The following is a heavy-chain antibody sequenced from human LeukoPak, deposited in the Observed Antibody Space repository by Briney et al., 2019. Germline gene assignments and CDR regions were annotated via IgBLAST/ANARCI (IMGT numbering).Heavy chain of an antibody. V-gene: IGHV1-18*04. J-gene: IGHJ5*02. CDR3: ARDHSWNYVGDNWFAP. CDR2: ISAYNGNT. Sequence: GASVKVSCKASGYTFTSYAISWVRQAPGQGLEWMGWISAYNGNTNYAQKFQDRVTMTTDPSTSTSTMALSSLRPADPAVYYCARDHSWNYVGDNWFAPWGQGTLVTVSS. CDR1: GYTFTSYA. D-gene: IGHD1-7*01.